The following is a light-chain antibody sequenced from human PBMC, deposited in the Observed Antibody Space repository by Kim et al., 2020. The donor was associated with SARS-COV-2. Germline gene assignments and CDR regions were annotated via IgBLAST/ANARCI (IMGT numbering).Light chain of an antibody. CDR3: QAWDSSTYVV. CDR1: KLGDKY. Sequence: SPGQTASIPCSGDKLGDKYACWYQQKPGQSPVLVIYQDSKRPSGIPGRFSGSNSGNTATLTISGTQAMDEADYYCQAWDSSTYVVFGGGTQLTVL. CDR2: QDS. J-gene: IGLJ2*01. V-gene: IGLV3-1*01.